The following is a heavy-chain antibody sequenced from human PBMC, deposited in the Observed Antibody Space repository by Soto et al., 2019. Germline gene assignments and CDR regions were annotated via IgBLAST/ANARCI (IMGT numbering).Heavy chain of an antibody. CDR3: ARALAYYYGSGTFYYYGMDV. V-gene: IGHV4-59*01. J-gene: IGHJ6*02. Sequence: QVQLQESGPGLVKPSETLSLTCTVSGGSISSYYWSWIRQPPGKGLEWIGYIYYSGSTNYNPSLKSRVTISVDTSKNQFSLKLSSVTAADTAVYYCARALAYYYGSGTFYYYGMDVWGQGTTVTVSS. D-gene: IGHD3-10*01. CDR2: IYYSGST. CDR1: GGSISSYY.